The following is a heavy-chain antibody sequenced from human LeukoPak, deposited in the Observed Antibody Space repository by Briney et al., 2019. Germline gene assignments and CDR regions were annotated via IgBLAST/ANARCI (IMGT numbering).Heavy chain of an antibody. CDR2: IYSGGST. V-gene: IGHV3-53*01. CDR3: ARVYKWLVLTFYYYYMDV. J-gene: IGHJ6*03. Sequence: GGFLRLSCAASGFTVSSNYMSWVRQAPGKGLEWVSVIYSGGSTYYADSVKGRFTISRDNSKNTLYLQMNSLRAEDTAVYYCARVYKWLVLTFYYYYMDVWGKGTTVTVSS. D-gene: IGHD6-19*01. CDR1: GFTVSSNY.